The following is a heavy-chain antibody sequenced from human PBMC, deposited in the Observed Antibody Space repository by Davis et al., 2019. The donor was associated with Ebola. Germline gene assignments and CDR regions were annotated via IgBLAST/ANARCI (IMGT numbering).Heavy chain of an antibody. D-gene: IGHD3-16*02. J-gene: IGHJ4*02. CDR1: GYTFTGYY. CDR2: INPNSGGT. CDR3: ARGGPFGGVIVPFDY. Sequence: ASVKVSCKASGYTFTGYYMHWVRQAPGQGLEWMGWINPNSGGTNYAQKFQGRVTITADESTSTAYMELSSLRSEDTAVYYCARGGPFGGVIVPFDYWGQGTLVTVSS. V-gene: IGHV1-2*02.